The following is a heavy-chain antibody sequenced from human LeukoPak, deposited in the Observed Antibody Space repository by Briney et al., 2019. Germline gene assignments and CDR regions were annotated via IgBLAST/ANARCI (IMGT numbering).Heavy chain of an antibody. Sequence: PGGSLRLSCAASGFTFSSYWMHWVRQAPGKGLVWVSRINSDGRRTSYADSVKGRFTISSDNAKNTLYLQMNSLRAEDTAVYYCARGSGSGWTYFDYWGQGTLVTVSS. CDR2: INSDGRRT. D-gene: IGHD6-19*01. V-gene: IGHV3-74*01. CDR1: GFTFSSYW. J-gene: IGHJ4*02. CDR3: ARGSGSGWTYFDY.